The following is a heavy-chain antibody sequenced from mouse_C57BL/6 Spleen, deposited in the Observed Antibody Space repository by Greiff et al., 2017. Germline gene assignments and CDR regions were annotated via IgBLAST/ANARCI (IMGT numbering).Heavy chain of an antibody. CDR3: ARWRDDYDGGDWYFDV. D-gene: IGHD2-4*01. J-gene: IGHJ1*03. V-gene: IGHV1-81*01. Sequence: VQLQQSGAELARPGASVKLSCKASGYTFTSYGISWVKQRTGQGLEWIGEIYPRSGNTYYNEKFKGKATLTADKSSSNAYMELRSLTSEDSAVYFCARWRDDYDGGDWYFDVWGTGTTVTVSS. CDR1: GYTFTSYG. CDR2: IYPRSGNT.